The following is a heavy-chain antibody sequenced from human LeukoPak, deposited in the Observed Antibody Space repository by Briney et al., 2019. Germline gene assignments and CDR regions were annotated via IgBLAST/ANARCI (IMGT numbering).Heavy chain of an antibody. V-gene: IGHV3-23*01. CDR1: GFTFSSYA. J-gene: IGHJ4*02. CDR3: TRGRYQFLGPNDC. Sequence: GGSLRLSCAASGFTFSSYAMSWVRQAPGKGLEWVSHMSGGLGSTYYADSVKGRFTISRDNDKNSVYLQMNTLRDEDTAVYYCTRGRYQFLGPNDCWGQGSQVTVSS. D-gene: IGHD2-2*01. CDR2: MSGGLGST.